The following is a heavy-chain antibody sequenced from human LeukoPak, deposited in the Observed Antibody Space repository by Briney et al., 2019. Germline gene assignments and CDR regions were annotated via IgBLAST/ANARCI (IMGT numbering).Heavy chain of an antibody. V-gene: IGHV3-15*01. CDR1: GSIFSNGW. CDR3: TTGSEYSSSADY. CDR2: IKSKIDGGTT. Sequence: GGSLRLSCVGSGSIFSNGWMSWVRQAPGKGLEWVGRIKSKIDGGTTHYAVPVQGRFTISRDDSKNTLYLQMNSLKTEDTAVYYCTTGSEYSSSADYWGQGTQVTVSS. D-gene: IGHD6-13*01. J-gene: IGHJ4*02.